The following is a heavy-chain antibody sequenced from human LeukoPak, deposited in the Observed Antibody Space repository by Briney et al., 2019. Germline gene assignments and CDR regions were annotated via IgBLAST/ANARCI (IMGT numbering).Heavy chain of an antibody. J-gene: IGHJ4*02. CDR3: ARGVEPLAANTLAY. Sequence: PGGTLRLSCAASGFTVITNDMTWVRQAPGKGLEWVSVLYSDGNTKYAHSVQGRFTISRDNSKNTLYLEMNSLSPDDTAVYYCARGVEPLAANTLAYWGQGNLVTVFS. CDR2: LYSDGNT. D-gene: IGHD1-14*01. CDR1: GFTVITND. V-gene: IGHV3-53*01.